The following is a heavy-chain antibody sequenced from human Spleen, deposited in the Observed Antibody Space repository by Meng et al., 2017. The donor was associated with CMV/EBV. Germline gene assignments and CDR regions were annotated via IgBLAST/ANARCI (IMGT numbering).Heavy chain of an antibody. J-gene: IGHJ6*02. D-gene: IGHD3-16*01. CDR3: AGGQYSTTFAALNYYDYYGLDV. CDR2: INHYGDT. V-gene: IGHV4-34*01. Sequence: SKTLSLTCAVYGGSFSGYYWSWIRQPPGKGLEWIGEINHYGDTNYNPSLKSRVTISVDTSKNQLSLKVTSVTAADTAIYYCAGGQYSTTFAALNYYDYYGLDVWGQGTTVTVSS. CDR1: GGSFSGYY.